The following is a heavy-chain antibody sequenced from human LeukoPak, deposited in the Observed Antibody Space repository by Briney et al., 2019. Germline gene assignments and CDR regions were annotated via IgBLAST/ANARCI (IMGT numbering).Heavy chain of an antibody. CDR1: GFTFSSYA. V-gene: IGHV3-23*01. CDR2: ISGSGGST. J-gene: IGHJ6*04. D-gene: IGHD2-2*01. CDR3: AKANLIVVVPASLMDV. Sequence: GGSLRLSCAPSGFTFSSYAMSWVRQAPGKGLEWVSAISGSGGSTNYADSVKGRFTISRDNSKNTLYLQMNSLRAEDTAVYYCAKANLIVVVPASLMDVWGKGTTVTVPS.